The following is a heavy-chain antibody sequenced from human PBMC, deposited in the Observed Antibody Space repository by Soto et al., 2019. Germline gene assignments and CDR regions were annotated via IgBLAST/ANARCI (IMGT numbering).Heavy chain of an antibody. CDR3: ARARENYYYGMDV. J-gene: IGHJ6*02. CDR2: IYHSGST. CDR1: GGSISSSNW. V-gene: IGHV4-4*02. Sequence: PSETLSLTCAVSGGSISSSNWWSWVRQPPGKGLEWIGEIYHSGSTNYNPSLKSRVTISVGKSKNQFSLKLSSVTAADTAVYYCARARENYYYGMDVWGQGTTVTVSS.